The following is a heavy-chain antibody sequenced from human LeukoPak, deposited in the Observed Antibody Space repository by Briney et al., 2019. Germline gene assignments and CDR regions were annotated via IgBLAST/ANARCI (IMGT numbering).Heavy chain of an antibody. Sequence: GGSLRLSCAASGFTFSSYAMSWVRQAPGKGLEWVSAISGSGGSTYYADSVKGRFTISRDNSKNTLYLQMNSLRAEDTAVYYCAKVSGNDDYGGNALDYWGQETLVTVSS. J-gene: IGHJ4*02. CDR3: AKVSGNDDYGGNALDY. D-gene: IGHD4-23*01. V-gene: IGHV3-23*01. CDR2: ISGSGGST. CDR1: GFTFSSYA.